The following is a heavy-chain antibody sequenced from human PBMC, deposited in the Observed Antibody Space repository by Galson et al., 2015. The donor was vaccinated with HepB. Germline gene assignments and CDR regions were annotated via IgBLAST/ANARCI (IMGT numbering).Heavy chain of an antibody. CDR2: IILMFDTA. CDR1: GGTFSSYA. CDR3: ARDIVVGTNWFDP. D-gene: IGHD2-15*01. V-gene: IGHV1-69*13. Sequence: SVKVSCKASGGTFSSYAINWVRQAPGQGPEWMGGIILMFDTAKYAQKFQDRVTITADESASTIYMELSSLRSEDTAVYYCARDIVVGTNWFDPWGQGTLVTVSS. J-gene: IGHJ5*02.